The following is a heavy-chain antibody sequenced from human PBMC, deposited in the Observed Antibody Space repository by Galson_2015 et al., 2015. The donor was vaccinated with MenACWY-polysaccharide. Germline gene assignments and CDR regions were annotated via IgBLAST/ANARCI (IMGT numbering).Heavy chain of an antibody. J-gene: IGHJ4*02. Sequence: SLRLSGAASGFTFSSYAMTWVRQAPGKGLEWVSSISPNGDATDYAGSVTGRFFISRDKSLNTLYLQMNSLRAEDTAVYYCMIVGTGGRVYRGQGILVTVPS. V-gene: IGHV3-23*01. CDR2: ISPNGDAT. D-gene: IGHD3-22*01. CDR3: MIVGTGGRVY. CDR1: GFTFSSYA.